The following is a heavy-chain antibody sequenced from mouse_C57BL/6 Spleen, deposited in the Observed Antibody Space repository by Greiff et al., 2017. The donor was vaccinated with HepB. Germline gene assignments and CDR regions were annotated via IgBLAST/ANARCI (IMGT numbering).Heavy chain of an antibody. V-gene: IGHV3-1*01. CDR1: GYSITSGYD. D-gene: IGHD1-1*01. J-gene: IGHJ3*01. CDR3: ARGSSLSWFAY. CDR2: ISYSGST. Sequence: EVKLEESGPGMVKPSQSLSLTCTVTGYSITSGYDWHWIRHFPGNKLEWMGYISYSGSTNYNPSLKSRISITHDTSKNHFFLKLNSVTTEDTATYYCARGSSLSWFAYWGQGTLVTVSA.